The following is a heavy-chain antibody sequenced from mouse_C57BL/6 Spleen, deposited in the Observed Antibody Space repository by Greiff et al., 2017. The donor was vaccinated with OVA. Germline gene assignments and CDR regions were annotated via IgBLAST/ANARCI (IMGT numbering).Heavy chain of an antibody. Sequence: VQLQQSGPELVKPGASVKISCKASGYTFTDYYMNWVKQSHGKSLEWIGDINPNNGGTSYNQKFKGKATLTVDKSSSTAYMELRSLTSEDSAVYYCARRGGLLYFDYWGQGTTLTVSS. CDR2: INPNNGGT. V-gene: IGHV1-26*01. J-gene: IGHJ2*01. CDR3: ARRGGLLYFDY. CDR1: GYTFTDYY. D-gene: IGHD2-3*01.